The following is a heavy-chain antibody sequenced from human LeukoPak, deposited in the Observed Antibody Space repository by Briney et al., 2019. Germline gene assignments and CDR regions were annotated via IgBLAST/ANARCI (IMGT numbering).Heavy chain of an antibody. Sequence: GGSLRLSCAASGFTFSSYSMNWVRQAPGKGLEWVSYISSSSSAIYYADSVKGRFTISRDNAKNSLYLQMNSLRAEDTAVYYCARDPYNGYYDGSGSSKFDYWGQGTLVTVSS. J-gene: IGHJ4*02. V-gene: IGHV3-48*04. CDR2: ISSSSSAI. D-gene: IGHD3-10*01. CDR3: ARDPYNGYYDGSGSSKFDY. CDR1: GFTFSSYS.